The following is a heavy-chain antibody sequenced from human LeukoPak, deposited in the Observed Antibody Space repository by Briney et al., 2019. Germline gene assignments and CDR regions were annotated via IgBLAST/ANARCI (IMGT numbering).Heavy chain of an antibody. D-gene: IGHD3-22*01. J-gene: IGHJ3*02. V-gene: IGHV3-53*01. CDR2: IYSGGST. CDR3: ASRDYYDSSGYSDAFDI. CDR1: GFTVSSNY. Sequence: PGGSVRLSCAASGFTVSSNYMSWVRQAPGKGLEWVSVIYSGGSTYYADSVKGRFTISRDNSKNTLYLQMNSLRAEDTAVYYCASRDYYDSSGYSDAFDIWGQGTMVTVSS.